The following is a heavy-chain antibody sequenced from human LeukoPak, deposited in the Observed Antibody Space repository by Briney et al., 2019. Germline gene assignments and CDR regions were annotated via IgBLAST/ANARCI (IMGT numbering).Heavy chain of an antibody. J-gene: IGHJ6*02. CDR3: ARASTYSSSWYGYYYYYGMDV. CDR1: GGSISSGGYY. V-gene: IGHV4-31*03. Sequence: PSQTLSLTCTVSGGSISSGGYYWSWIRQHPGKGLEWIGYIYYSGSTYYNPSLKSRVTISVDTSKNQFSLKLSSVTAADTAVYYCARASTYSSSWYGYYYYYGMDVWGQGTTVTVSS. D-gene: IGHD6-13*01. CDR2: IYYSGST.